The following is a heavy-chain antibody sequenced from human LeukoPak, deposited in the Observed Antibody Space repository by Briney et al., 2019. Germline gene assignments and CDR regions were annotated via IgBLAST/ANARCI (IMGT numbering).Heavy chain of an antibody. CDR3: AKVDRSSTSQSYYYYYYMDV. J-gene: IGHJ6*03. V-gene: IGHV3-30*02. CDR2: IRYDGSNK. CDR1: GFTFSSYA. D-gene: IGHD2-2*01. Sequence: GGSLRLSCAASGFTFSSYAMHWVRQAPGKGLEWVAFIRYDGSNKYYADSVKGRFTISRDNSKNTLYLQMNSLRAEDTAVYYCAKVDRSSTSQSYYYYYYMDVWGKGTTVTVSS.